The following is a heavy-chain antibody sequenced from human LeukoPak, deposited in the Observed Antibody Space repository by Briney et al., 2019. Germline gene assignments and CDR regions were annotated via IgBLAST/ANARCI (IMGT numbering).Heavy chain of an antibody. CDR2: INPSGGST. CDR1: GYTFTSYY. D-gene: IGHD2-8*01. Sequence: WASVKVSCKASGYTFTSYYTHWVRQAPGQGLEWMGIINPSGGSTSYAQKFQGRVTMTRDTSTSTVYMELSSLRSEDTAVYYCARDQMAPYFDYWGQGTLVTVSS. J-gene: IGHJ4*02. V-gene: IGHV1-46*01. CDR3: ARDQMAPYFDY.